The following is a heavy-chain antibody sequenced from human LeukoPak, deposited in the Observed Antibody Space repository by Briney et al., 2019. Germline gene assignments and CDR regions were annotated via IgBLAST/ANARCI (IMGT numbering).Heavy chain of an antibody. CDR1: GFTFSDHY. V-gene: IGHV3-72*01. J-gene: IGHJ3*02. CDR2: TRNKANSYTT. CDR3: ARDLFGDAFDI. Sequence: GGSLRLSCAASGFTFSDHYMDWVRQAPGKGLEWVGRTRNKANSYTTEYAASVKGRFTISRDDSKNSLYLQMNSLKTEDTAVYYCARDLFGDAFDIWGQGTMVTVSS. D-gene: IGHD2-21*01.